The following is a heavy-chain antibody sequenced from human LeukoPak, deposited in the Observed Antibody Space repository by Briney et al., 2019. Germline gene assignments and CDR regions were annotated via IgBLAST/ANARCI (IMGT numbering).Heavy chain of an antibody. J-gene: IGHJ4*02. Sequence: PSETLSLTCTVSGGSISSYYWSWIRQPPGKGLEWIGYIYYSGSTNYNPSLKGRVTISIDTSKNQFSLKLSSVTAADTAVYYCARLSIAALSSPDYWGQGTLVTVSS. CDR3: ARLSIAALSSPDY. V-gene: IGHV4-59*01. D-gene: IGHD6-6*01. CDR1: GGSISSYY. CDR2: IYYSGST.